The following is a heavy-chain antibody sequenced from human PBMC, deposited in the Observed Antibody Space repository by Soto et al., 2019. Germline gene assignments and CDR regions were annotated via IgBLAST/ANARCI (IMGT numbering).Heavy chain of an antibody. Sequence: QVQLVESGGGVVQPGRSLRLSCAASGFTFSSYGMHWVRQAPGKGLEWVAVIWYDGSNKYYADSVKGRFTISRDNSKNTLYLQMNSLRAEDTAVYYWARTPAAAILYFDYWGQGTLVTVSS. CDR2: IWYDGSNK. D-gene: IGHD2-2*02. J-gene: IGHJ4*02. CDR3: ARTPAAAILYFDY. V-gene: IGHV3-33*01. CDR1: GFTFSSYG.